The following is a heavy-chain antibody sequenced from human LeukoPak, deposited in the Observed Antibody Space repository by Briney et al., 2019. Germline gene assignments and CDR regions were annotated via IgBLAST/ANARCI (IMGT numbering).Heavy chain of an antibody. J-gene: IGHJ4*02. CDR2: ISTSGVAI. D-gene: IGHD3-10*01. CDR1: GFTFSGYE. Sequence: GGSLRLSCAASGFTFSGYEMNWVRQAPGKGLEWVSHISTSGVAIHYSDSVKGRFTISRDNAKSSLYLQMNSLRVEDTAVYYCARDGVPGHTVFDYWGRGTPVTVSS. V-gene: IGHV3-48*03. CDR3: ARDGVPGHTVFDY.